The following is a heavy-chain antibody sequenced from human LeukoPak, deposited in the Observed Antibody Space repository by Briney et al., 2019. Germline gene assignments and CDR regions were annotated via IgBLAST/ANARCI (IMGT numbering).Heavy chain of an antibody. Sequence: SETLSLTCTVSGGSINSGTYYWTWIRQPAGKGLEWIGHIYSGGSTNYNPSLKSRVTISGDTSKKQFSLKLSSVTAADTAVYYCGRANYCGDPRCHGYYYMDVWGKGTTVTVSS. CDR2: IYSGGST. V-gene: IGHV4-61*09. D-gene: IGHD2-21*01. CDR1: GGSINSGTYY. CDR3: GRANYCGDPRCHGYYYMDV. J-gene: IGHJ6*03.